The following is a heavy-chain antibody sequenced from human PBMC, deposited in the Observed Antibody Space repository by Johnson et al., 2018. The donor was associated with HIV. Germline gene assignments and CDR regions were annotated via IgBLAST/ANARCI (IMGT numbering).Heavy chain of an antibody. D-gene: IGHD3-10*01. CDR2: IWSDGTNK. J-gene: IGHJ3*02. CDR1: GYSFRNSA. Sequence: QVQLVESGGGVVQPGRSLRLSCVASGYSFRNSAMHWVRQAPGKGLEWVATIWSDGTNKYYGDSVKGRFTVSRGSSKNTLFLQMTSLRVEDTAVYYCYGYYDAFDIWGQGTMFSVSS. CDR3: YGYYDAFDI. V-gene: IGHV3-33*01.